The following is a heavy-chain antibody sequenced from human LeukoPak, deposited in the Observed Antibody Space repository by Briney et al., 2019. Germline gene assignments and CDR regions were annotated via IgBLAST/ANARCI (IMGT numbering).Heavy chain of an antibody. CDR1: GFTFSRDW. J-gene: IGHJ4*02. D-gene: IGHD3-22*01. CDR2: IKHDVSEK. Sequence: GGSLRPACPPSGFTFSRDWMNWVRHAPGNCLEWDANIKHDVSEKYYLASVKGRFTIYRENVKNSLSLQIHSLRAEDKAVYFCARDLDYDSSGLDYWGQGTLVTVSS. V-gene: IGHV3-7*03. CDR3: ARDLDYDSSGLDY.